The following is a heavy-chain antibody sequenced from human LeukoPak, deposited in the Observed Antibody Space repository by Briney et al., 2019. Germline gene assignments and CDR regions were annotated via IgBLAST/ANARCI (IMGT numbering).Heavy chain of an antibody. V-gene: IGHV1-2*06. D-gene: IGHD3-10*01. CDR1: GYTFTNFY. Sequence: ASVKVSCKASGYTFTNFYVHWVRQAPGQGLEWMGRINPDTGGTNFAQKFQDRVTVTRDTSISTAFLELSSLTSGDAAVYYCATQLNYYYGSGSPGIFDYWGQGTLVTVSS. CDR2: INPDTGGT. J-gene: IGHJ4*02. CDR3: ATQLNYYYGSGSPGIFDY.